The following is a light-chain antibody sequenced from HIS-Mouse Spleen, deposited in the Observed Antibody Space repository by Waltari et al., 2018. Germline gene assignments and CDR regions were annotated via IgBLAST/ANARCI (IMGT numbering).Light chain of an antibody. J-gene: IGLJ3*02. Sequence: QSVLTQPPSVSGAPGQRVTISCTGSSSNIGAGYDVHWYQQHPGKAPKLMIYDVSKRPSGVPDRFSGSKSGNPASLTISGLQAEDEADYYCCSYAGSYTWVFGGGTKLTVL. CDR1: SSNIGAGYD. CDR3: CSYAGSYTWV. CDR2: DVS. V-gene: IGLV1-40*01.